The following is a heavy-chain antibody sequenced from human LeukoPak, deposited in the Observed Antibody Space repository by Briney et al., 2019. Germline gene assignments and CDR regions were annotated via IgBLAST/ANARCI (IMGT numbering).Heavy chain of an antibody. Sequence: PGGSLRLSCAASGFTFSSYAVSWVRQAPGKGLEWVSAISGSGGSTYYADSVKGRFTISRDNSKNTLYLHMNSLRAEDTAVYYCAKDVSRGYSYGYVVDYWGQGTLVTVSS. D-gene: IGHD5-18*01. CDR3: AKDVSRGYSYGYVVDY. J-gene: IGHJ4*02. CDR1: GFTFSSYA. V-gene: IGHV3-23*01. CDR2: ISGSGGST.